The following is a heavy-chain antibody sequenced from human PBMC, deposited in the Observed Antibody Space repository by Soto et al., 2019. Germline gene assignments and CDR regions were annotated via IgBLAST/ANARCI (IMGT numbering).Heavy chain of an antibody. Sequence: QITLKESGPTLVKPTQTLTLTCTFSGFSLSTSGVGVGWIRQPPGKALEWLALIYWDDDKRYSPSLKSRLTITNDTCRTHMYLTLTDLDLVDTALYYCAYIHHCDFDYWGQGTLVTVSS. CDR3: AYIHHCDFDY. CDR1: GFSLSTSGVG. D-gene: IGHD2-21*01. V-gene: IGHV2-5*02. J-gene: IGHJ4*02. CDR2: IYWDDDK.